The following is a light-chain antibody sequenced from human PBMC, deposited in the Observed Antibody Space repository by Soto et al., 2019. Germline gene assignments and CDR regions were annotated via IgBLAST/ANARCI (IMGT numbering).Light chain of an antibody. J-gene: IGKJ2*01. Sequence: AIQMTQFPASLSESVGDRVTITCRASQGIRDELGWYQQKPGKAPKLLIYGASRLESGVPSRFSGSGSGTDFSLTIYSLRPEDSATYFCLQDYNYPRTFGQGTKLQIK. CDR1: QGIRDE. V-gene: IGKV1-6*01. CDR3: LQDYNYPRT. CDR2: GAS.